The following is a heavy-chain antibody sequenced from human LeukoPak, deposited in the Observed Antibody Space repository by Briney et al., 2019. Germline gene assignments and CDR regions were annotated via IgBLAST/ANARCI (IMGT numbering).Heavy chain of an antibody. CDR1: GGSFSGYY. J-gene: IGHJ4*02. D-gene: IGHD2-2*01. Sequence: PSETLSLTCAVYGGSFSGYYWSWIRQPPGKGLEWIGEINHSGSTNYNPSLKSRVTISVDTSKNQFSLKLSSVTAADTAVYYCARGRSPAFFDYWGQGTLVTVSS. V-gene: IGHV4-34*01. CDR2: INHSGST. CDR3: ARGRSPAFFDY.